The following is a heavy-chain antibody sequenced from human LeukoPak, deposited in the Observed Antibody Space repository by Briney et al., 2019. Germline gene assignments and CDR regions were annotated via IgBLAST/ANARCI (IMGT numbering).Heavy chain of an antibody. CDR3: ATSYSSSWYYAFDI. V-gene: IGHV1-2*02. D-gene: IGHD6-13*01. CDR1: GYTFTGYY. Sequence: ASVKVSCKASGYTFTGYYMHWVRQAPGQGLEWMGWINPNSGGTNYAQKFQGRVTMTRDTPISTAYMELSRLRSDDTAVYYCATSYSSSWYYAFDIWGQGTMVTVSS. J-gene: IGHJ3*02. CDR2: INPNSGGT.